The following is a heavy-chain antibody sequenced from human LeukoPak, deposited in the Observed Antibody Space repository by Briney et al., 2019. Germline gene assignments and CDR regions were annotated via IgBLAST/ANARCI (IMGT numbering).Heavy chain of an antibody. CDR1: GFTFDDYA. CDR3: AKDLTRYYDSSGSFDY. J-gene: IGHJ4*02. Sequence: PGGSLRLSCAASGFTFDDYAMHWVRQAPGRGLEWVSGISWNSGSIGYADSVKGRFTISRDNAKNSLYLQMNSLRAEDTALYYCAKDLTRYYDSSGSFDYWGQGTLVTVSS. V-gene: IGHV3-9*01. CDR2: ISWNSGSI. D-gene: IGHD3-22*01.